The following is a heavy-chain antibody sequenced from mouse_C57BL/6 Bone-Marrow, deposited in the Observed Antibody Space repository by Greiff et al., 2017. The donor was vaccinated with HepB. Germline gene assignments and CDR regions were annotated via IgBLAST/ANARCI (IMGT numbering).Heavy chain of an antibody. J-gene: IGHJ2*01. D-gene: IGHD6-5*01. V-gene: IGHV14-4*01. CDR3: ARIYSLRYFDY. Sequence: VQLQQSGAELVRPGASVKLSCTASGFNIKDDYMHWVKQRPEQGLEWIGWIDPENGDTEYASKFKGKATLTADKSSSTAYMELRSLTSEDSAVYFCARIYSLRYFDYWGQGTTLTVSS. CDR2: IDPENGDT. CDR1: GFNIKDDY.